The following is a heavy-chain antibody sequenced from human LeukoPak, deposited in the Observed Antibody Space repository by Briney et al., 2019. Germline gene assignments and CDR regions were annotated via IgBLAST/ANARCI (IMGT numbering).Heavy chain of an antibody. CDR1: GFTFSNAW. V-gene: IGHV3-15*01. D-gene: IGHD4-23*01. Sequence: PGGSLRLSCAASGFTFSNAWMSWVRHAPGKGLEWVGRIKSKTDGGTTDYAAPVKGRFTISRDDSKNTLYLQMNSLKTEDTAVYYCTTPASGNLYYYYYYMDVWGKGTTVTVSS. CDR3: TTPASGNLYYYYYYMDV. CDR2: IKSKTDGGTT. J-gene: IGHJ6*03.